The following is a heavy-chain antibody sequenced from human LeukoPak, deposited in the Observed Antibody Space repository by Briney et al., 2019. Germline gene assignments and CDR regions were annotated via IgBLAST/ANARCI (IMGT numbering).Heavy chain of an antibody. CDR2: INPNSGGT. D-gene: IGHD5-18*01. V-gene: IGHV1-2*02. CDR1: GYTFTGYY. CDR3: ARPLGYSYGPILDY. J-gene: IGHJ4*02. Sequence: GASVKVSCKASGYTFTGYYMHWVRQAPGQGLEWMGWINPNSGGTNYAQKFQGRVTMTRDTSISTAYMELSRLRSDDTAVYYCARPLGYSYGPILDYWGQGTLVTVSS.